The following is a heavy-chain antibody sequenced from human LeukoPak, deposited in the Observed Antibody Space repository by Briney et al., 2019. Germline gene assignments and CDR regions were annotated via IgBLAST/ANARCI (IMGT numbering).Heavy chain of an antibody. CDR2: ISSSGTYT. CDR3: ARVGSGWYFDY. J-gene: IGHJ4*02. Sequence: PGGSLRLSCAASGFTFSDSYMIWIRQAPGKGLEWVSYISSSGTYTNYADSVKGRFTTSRDNARNSLFLQMNSLRADDTGVYYCARVGSGWYFDYWGQGALVTVSS. D-gene: IGHD6-19*01. V-gene: IGHV3-11*05. CDR1: GFTFSDSY.